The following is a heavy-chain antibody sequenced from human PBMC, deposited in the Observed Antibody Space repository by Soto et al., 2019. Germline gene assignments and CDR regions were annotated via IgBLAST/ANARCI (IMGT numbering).Heavy chain of an antibody. Sequence: SETLSLTCTVFGGSINPYYWGWIRQPPGKGLEWIGNIYYSGTTNYHPSLKSRVTISLDTSKSQFSLKLSSVTAADTAVYYCARLGGYYQAFDSWGQGTLVTVSS. CDR2: IYYSGTT. J-gene: IGHJ4*02. D-gene: IGHD3-22*01. CDR1: GGSINPYY. V-gene: IGHV4-59*08. CDR3: ARLGGYYQAFDS.